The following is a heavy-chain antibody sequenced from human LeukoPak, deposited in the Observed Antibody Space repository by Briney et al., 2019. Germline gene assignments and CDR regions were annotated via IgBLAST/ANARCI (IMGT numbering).Heavy chain of an antibody. J-gene: IGHJ6*02. Sequence: SQTLSLTCAISGDSVSSNSAAWNWIRQSPSRGLEWLGRTYYRSKWYNDYAVSVKSRITIKPDTSKNQFSLQLNSVTPEDTAVYYCARDQKEMATIMDYYYGMDVWGQGTTVTVSS. V-gene: IGHV6-1*01. CDR3: ARDQKEMATIMDYYYGMDV. CDR2: TYYRSKWYN. D-gene: IGHD5-24*01. CDR1: GDSVSSNSAA.